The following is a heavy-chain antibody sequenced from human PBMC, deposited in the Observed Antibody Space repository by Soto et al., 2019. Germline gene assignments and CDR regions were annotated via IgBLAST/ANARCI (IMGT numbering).Heavy chain of an antibody. CDR3: ARGVAVAGTEY. CDR1: GGSVSSGSYY. Sequence: QVQLQESGPGLVKPSETLSLTCTVSGGSVSSGSYYWSWIRQPPGKGLEWIGYIYYSGSTNYNPSLKSRVTISVDTSQNQFSLKLSSVTAADTAVYYCARGVAVAGTEYWGQGTLVTVSS. CDR2: IYYSGST. V-gene: IGHV4-61*01. J-gene: IGHJ4*02. D-gene: IGHD6-19*01.